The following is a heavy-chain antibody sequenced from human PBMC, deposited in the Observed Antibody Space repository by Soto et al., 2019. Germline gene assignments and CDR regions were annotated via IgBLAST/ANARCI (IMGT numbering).Heavy chain of an antibody. Sequence: QVQLQESGPGLVAPSGTLSVTCAVYGVSISSSPWWTWLRQAPGKGLEWIGEMYPSGGTTSNTSLQNRVTISVDNTKNHLSLTLTSVTAADTAVYYCARCLHCSNGGRFDPWGQGALVTVSS. V-gene: IGHV4-4*02. J-gene: IGHJ5*02. D-gene: IGHD2-8*01. CDR2: MYPSGGT. CDR1: GVSISSSPW. CDR3: ARCLHCSNGGRFDP.